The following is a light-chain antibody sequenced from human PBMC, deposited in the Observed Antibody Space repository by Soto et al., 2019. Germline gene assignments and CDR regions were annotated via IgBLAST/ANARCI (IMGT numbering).Light chain of an antibody. CDR3: LLCYGGAGV. J-gene: IGLJ1*01. CDR1: TGAVTSGHY. CDR2: DTS. Sequence: QAVVTQEPSLTVSPGGTVTLTCGSSTGAVTSGHYPYRFQQKPGQAPRTLIYDTSTKHSWTPALLWGSLLGGKAALTLAGAQPEDEAEYFCLLCYGGAGVFGTGTKLTVL. V-gene: IGLV7-46*01.